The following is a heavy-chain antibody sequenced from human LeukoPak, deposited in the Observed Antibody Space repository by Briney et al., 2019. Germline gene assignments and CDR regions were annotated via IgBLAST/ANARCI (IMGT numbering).Heavy chain of an antibody. CDR2: IYYSGST. V-gene: IGHV4-39*07. CDR1: GGSIARSNYY. D-gene: IGHD4-17*01. Sequence: PSETLSLTCTVSGGSIARSNYYWGWIRQPPGKGLEWIGNIYYSGSTFYNPSLKSRVTISVDTSKNQFSLELNSVTAADTAVYYCARKDYDDDGDFDYWGQGTLVTVSS. J-gene: IGHJ4*02. CDR3: ARKDYDDDGDFDY.